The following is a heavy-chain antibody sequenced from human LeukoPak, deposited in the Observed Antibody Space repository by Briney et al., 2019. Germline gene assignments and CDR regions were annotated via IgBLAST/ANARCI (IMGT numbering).Heavy chain of an antibody. Sequence: GASVKVSCKASGYTFTSYGISWVRQAPGQGLEWMGWISAYNGNTNYAQKFQGRVTMTRDTSISTAYMELSRLRSDDTAVYYCARARAGGYSSSWQQNYYYYYYMDVWGKGTTVTVSS. CDR1: GYTFTSYG. CDR2: ISAYNGNT. J-gene: IGHJ6*03. D-gene: IGHD6-13*01. V-gene: IGHV1-18*01. CDR3: ARARAGGYSSSWQQNYYYYYYMDV.